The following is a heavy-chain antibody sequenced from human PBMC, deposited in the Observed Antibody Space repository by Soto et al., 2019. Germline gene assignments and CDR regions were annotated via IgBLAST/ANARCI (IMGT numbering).Heavy chain of an antibody. CDR1: RSSISSGGYY. CDR3: ARRGDSSGNGMDV. CDR2: IYYSGST. V-gene: IGHV4-31*03. J-gene: IGHJ6*02. D-gene: IGHD6-25*01. Sequence: SATLSLTCTVSRSSISSGGYYWSWIRQHPGKGLEWIGYIYYSGSTNYNPSLKSRVTISVDTSKNQFSLKLSSVTAADTAVYYCARRGDSSGNGMDVWGQGTTVTVSS.